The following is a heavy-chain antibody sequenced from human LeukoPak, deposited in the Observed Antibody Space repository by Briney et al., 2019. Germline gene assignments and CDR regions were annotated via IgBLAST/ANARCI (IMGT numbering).Heavy chain of an antibody. V-gene: IGHV1-18*01. CDR1: GYTFTSYD. J-gene: IGHJ4*02. CDR3: AVLPGHLGLEGPHFDY. D-gene: IGHD3-10*01. Sequence: ASVTVSCKASGYTFTSYDINWVRPAPGRGREWVGWISASNGNTNYAQKLQGRVTMTTDPSTLTAYMERSSLRADDSAVYYCAVLPGHLGLEGPHFDYWGQGTLVTVSS. CDR2: ISASNGNT.